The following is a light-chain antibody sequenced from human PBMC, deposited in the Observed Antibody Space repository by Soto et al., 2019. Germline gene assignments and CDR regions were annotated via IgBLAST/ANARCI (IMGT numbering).Light chain of an antibody. V-gene: IGKV3-20*01. Sequence: EIVLTQSPGTLSLSPGERATLSCRASQNINSRYLAGYQQKPGQAPRLLIYGASSRATGMLDRFSGSGSGIDFTHTIGRLEPEDFAVSYCQQFGSSHGFTFGPGTKVDIK. CDR1: QNINSRY. CDR2: GAS. CDR3: QQFGSSHGFT. J-gene: IGKJ3*01.